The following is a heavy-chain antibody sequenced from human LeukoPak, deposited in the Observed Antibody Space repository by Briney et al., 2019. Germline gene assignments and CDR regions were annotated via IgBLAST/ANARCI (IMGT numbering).Heavy chain of an antibody. V-gene: IGHV5-51*01. CDR2: IYPGDSDT. Sequence: GESLKISCKGSGYSFTSYWIGWVRQMPGKGLEWMGIIYPGDSDTRYSPSFQGQVTISADKSISTAYLQWSSLKASDTAMYYCARRKETTEDYYYMDVWGKGTTVTVSS. D-gene: IGHD4-11*01. CDR3: ARRKETTEDYYYMDV. J-gene: IGHJ6*03. CDR1: GYSFTSYW.